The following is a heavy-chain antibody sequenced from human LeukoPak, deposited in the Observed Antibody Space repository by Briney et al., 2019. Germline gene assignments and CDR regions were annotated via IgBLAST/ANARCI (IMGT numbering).Heavy chain of an antibody. CDR3: ARGTGAYYYNMDV. V-gene: IGHV3-33*01. CDR2: IWYDK. J-gene: IGHJ6*02. CDR1: GFTFSSYG. Sequence: GGSLRLSCAASGFTFSSYGMHWVRQAPGKGLEWVAVIWYDKYYADSVKGRFTISRDSSKNTLYLQMNSLRAEDTAVYYCARGTGAYYYNMDVWGQGTTVTVSS. D-gene: IGHD1-14*01.